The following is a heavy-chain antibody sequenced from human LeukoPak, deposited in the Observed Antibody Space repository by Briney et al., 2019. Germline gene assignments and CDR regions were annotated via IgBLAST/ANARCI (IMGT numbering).Heavy chain of an antibody. J-gene: IGHJ5*02. CDR1: GYTFTSYA. Sequence: GASVKVSCKASGYTFTSYAMHWVRQAPGQRLEWMGWINAGNGNTKYSQKFQGRVTITRDTSASTAYMELSSLRSEDTAVYYCAREGGGYYSRYNWFDPWGQGTLVTVSS. D-gene: IGHD3-22*01. CDR3: AREGGGYYSRYNWFDP. CDR2: INAGNGNT. V-gene: IGHV1-3*01.